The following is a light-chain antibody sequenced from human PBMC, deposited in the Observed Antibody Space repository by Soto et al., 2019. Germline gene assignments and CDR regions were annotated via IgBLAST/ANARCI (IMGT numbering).Light chain of an antibody. J-gene: IGLJ2*01. Sequence: QSALTQPASVSGSPGQSITISCTGTSSDVGGYNYVSWYQQHPGKAPKLMIYDVSNRPSGVSNRFSGSKSGNTASLTIPGLQAEDEADYYCSSYTSSSILVVFGGGTKVTVL. CDR2: DVS. CDR1: SSDVGGYNY. V-gene: IGLV2-14*01. CDR3: SSYTSSSILVV.